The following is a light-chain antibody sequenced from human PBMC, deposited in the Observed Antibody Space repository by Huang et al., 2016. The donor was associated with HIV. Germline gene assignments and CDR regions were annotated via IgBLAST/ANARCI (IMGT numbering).Light chain of an antibody. J-gene: IGKJ4*01. CDR1: QSLLERSNKKNY. CDR3: QQYYSTPLT. Sequence: DIVMTQSPDSLAVSLGERAPINCKTSQSLLERSNKKNYLVWYQQKPGQPPKLLIDWASTREPGVPDRVSGSGSGTDVTLTISSLQAEDVAIYYCQQYYSTPLTFGGGTKVEIK. CDR2: WAS. V-gene: IGKV4-1*01.